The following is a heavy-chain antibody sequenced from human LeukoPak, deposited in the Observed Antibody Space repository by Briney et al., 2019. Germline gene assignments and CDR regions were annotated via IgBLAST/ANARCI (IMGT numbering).Heavy chain of an antibody. J-gene: IGHJ4*02. CDR1: GGSISSSSYY. CDR2: IYYSGST. CDR3: ARAKEWEPFDY. Sequence: SETLSLTCTVSGGSISSSSYYWGWIRQPPGKGLEWIGSIYYSGSTYYNPSLKSRVTISVDTSKNQYSLKLSSVTAADTAVYYCARAKEWEPFDYWGQGTLVTVSS. D-gene: IGHD1-26*01. V-gene: IGHV4-39*07.